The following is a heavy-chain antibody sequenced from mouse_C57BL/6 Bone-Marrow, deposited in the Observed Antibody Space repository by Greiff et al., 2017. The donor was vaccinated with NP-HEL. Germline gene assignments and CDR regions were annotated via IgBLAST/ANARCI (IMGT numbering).Heavy chain of an antibody. CDR2: IYPGSGNT. V-gene: IGHV1-76*01. CDR1: GYTFTDYY. Sequence: VQRVESGAELVRPGASVKLSCKASGYTFTDYYINWVKQRPGQGLEWIARIYPGSGNTYYNEKFKGKATLTAEKSSSTAYMQLSSLTSEDSAVYFCARWARLRAMDYWGQGTSVTVSS. CDR3: ARWARLRAMDY. J-gene: IGHJ4*01. D-gene: IGHD1-1*01.